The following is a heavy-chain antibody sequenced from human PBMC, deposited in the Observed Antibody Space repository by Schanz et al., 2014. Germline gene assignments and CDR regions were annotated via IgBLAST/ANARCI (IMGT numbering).Heavy chain of an antibody. CDR1: GFSVSTNY. CDR2: LYINAGST. Sequence: EVQLVESGGGLIQPGGSLRLSCAVSGFSVSTNYMSWARQAPGKGLEWISSLYINAGSTRYADSVKGRFFISRDSSKNTLFLQMNSLRADDTAIYFCARDEGRDGYNLAFDVWGQGTQVTVSS. CDR3: ARDEGRDGYNLAFDV. J-gene: IGHJ4*02. D-gene: IGHD2-21*01. V-gene: IGHV3-53*01.